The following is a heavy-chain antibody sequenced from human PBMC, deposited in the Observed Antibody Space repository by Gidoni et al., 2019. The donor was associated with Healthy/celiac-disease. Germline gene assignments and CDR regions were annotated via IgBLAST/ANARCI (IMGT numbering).Heavy chain of an antibody. CDR1: GFTFSSYA. CDR2: SSGSGGST. D-gene: IGHD3-16*01. Sequence: EVQLLESGGGLVQPGGSLRLSCAASGFTFSSYAMSWVRQAPGKGLEWVSASSGSGGSTYYADSVKGRFTISRDNSKNTLYLQMNSLRAEDTAVYYCAKAPRWGLSSSYFDYWGQGTLVTVSS. J-gene: IGHJ4*02. V-gene: IGHV3-23*01. CDR3: AKAPRWGLSSSYFDY.